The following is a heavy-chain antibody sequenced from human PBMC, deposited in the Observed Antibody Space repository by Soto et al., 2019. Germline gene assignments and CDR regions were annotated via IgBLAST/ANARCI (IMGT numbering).Heavy chain of an antibody. D-gene: IGHD6-19*01. CDR1: GFTFSDYY. J-gene: IGHJ4*02. CDR2: ISTSSSYK. CDR3: VRLEYQDSSDMGYFDH. V-gene: IGHV3-11*06. Sequence: QVQLVESGGGLVKPGGSLRISCAASGFTFSDYYMSWVRQAPGKGLEWLSYISTSSSYKNYADSVKGRFTISRGNAENSLFLQMNSLRAEDTAVYYCVRLEYQDSSDMGYFDHWGQGALVTVS.